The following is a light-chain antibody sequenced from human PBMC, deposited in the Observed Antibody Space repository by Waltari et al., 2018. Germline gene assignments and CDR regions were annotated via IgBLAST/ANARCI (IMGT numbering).Light chain of an antibody. CDR2: HTS. CDR1: QSVYKY. V-gene: IGKV3-20*01. J-gene: IGKJ1*01. Sequence: EIVLTQSPGTLSLSPGERATLSCRASQSVYKYLAWYQQKPGQAPRTLIYHTSTRAPGIPDRFSGSGFGTDFSLTISRLEPEDFAVYYCQKYNSLPATFGQGTKVEVK. CDR3: QKYNSLPAT.